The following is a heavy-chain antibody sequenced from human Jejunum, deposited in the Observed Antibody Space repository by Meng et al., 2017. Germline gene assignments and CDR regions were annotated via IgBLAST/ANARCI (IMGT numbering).Heavy chain of an antibody. CDR1: GFTFSDYY. J-gene: IGHJ4*02. CDR2: ISSSGNTI. D-gene: IGHD6-19*01. CDR3: ARGLARRWVVQRGFDY. Sequence: GGSLRLSCSVSGFTFSDYYMNWVRQAPGKGLEWISYISSSGNTIYYADSVKGRFTITRDIANNSLYLRVNSLRAEDTAVYYCARGLARRWVVQRGFDYWGQGTLVTVSS. V-gene: IGHV3-11*01.